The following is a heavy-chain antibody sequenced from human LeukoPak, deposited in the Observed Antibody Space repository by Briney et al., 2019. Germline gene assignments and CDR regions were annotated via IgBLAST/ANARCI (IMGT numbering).Heavy chain of an antibody. CDR3: ARGGWVGATWGPFDY. CDR1: GYTFTSYA. D-gene: IGHD1-26*01. V-gene: IGHV1-3*01. CDR2: INAGNGNT. J-gene: IGHJ4*02. Sequence: GASVKVSCKASGYTFTSYAMHWVRQAPGQRLEWMGWINAGNGNTKYSQKFQGRVTITRDTSASTAYMELSSLRSEDTAVYYCARGGWVGATWGPFDYWGQGTLVTVSS.